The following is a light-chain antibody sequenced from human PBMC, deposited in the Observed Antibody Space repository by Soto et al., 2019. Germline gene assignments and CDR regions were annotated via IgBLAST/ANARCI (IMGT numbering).Light chain of an antibody. CDR3: QQYGRSPGLFT. J-gene: IGKJ3*01. Sequence: EIVLTQSPGTLSLSPGERATLSCRASQSVSSTYLAWYQQKPGQAPRLLIYDASSRATGIPDRFSGSGSGTGFTLTISRLEPEDFAVYYCQQYGRSPGLFTFGPGTKVEIK. V-gene: IGKV3-20*01. CDR1: QSVSSTY. CDR2: DAS.